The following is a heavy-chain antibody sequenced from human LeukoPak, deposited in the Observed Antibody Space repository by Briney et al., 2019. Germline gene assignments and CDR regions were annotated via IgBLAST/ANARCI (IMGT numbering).Heavy chain of an antibody. J-gene: IGHJ4*02. V-gene: IGHV1-18*01. D-gene: IGHD3-9*01. Sequence: ASVKVSCKASGYTFTSYGISWVRQAPGQGLEWMGWISAYNGNTNYAQKLQGRVTMTTDTSTSTAYMELSSLRSEDTAVYYCARDFGYDILTGYSDYWGQGTLVTVSS. CDR1: GYTFTSYG. CDR2: ISAYNGNT. CDR3: ARDFGYDILTGYSDY.